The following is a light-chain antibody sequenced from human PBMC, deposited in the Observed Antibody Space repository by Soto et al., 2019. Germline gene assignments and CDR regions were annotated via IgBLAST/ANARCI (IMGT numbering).Light chain of an antibody. CDR1: SSDVGGYNC. J-gene: IGLJ1*01. CDR2: EVS. Sequence: QSALTQPRSVSGSPGQSVTISCTGTSSDVGGYNCVSWYQQHPGKAPKLMIFEVSNRPSGVSNRFSGSKSGNTASLTISGLQAEDEADYYCSSYTSISTAVFGTGTKLTVL. CDR3: SSYTSISTAV. V-gene: IGLV2-14*01.